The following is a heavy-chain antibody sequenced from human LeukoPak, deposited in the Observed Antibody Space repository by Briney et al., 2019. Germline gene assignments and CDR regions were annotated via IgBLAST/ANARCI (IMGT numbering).Heavy chain of an antibody. CDR2: INTHGSST. Sequence: GGSLRLSCAASGFAFSNYWLHWVRQAPGKGLEWVARINTHGSSTNYADSVKGRFPISRGNAKNTLYLQMTSLSAEDTAVYYALAGYYYYYMDVWGKGTTVTVSS. V-gene: IGHV3-74*01. J-gene: IGHJ6*03. CDR3: LAGYYYYYMDV. D-gene: IGHD6-13*01. CDR1: GFAFSNYW.